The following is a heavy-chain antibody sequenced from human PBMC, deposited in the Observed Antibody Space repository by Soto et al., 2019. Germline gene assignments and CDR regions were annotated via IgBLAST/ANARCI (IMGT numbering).Heavy chain of an antibody. J-gene: IGHJ6*02. CDR1: GFTFNIYA. V-gene: IGHV3-30-3*01. CDR2: ISFDGTKK. D-gene: IGHD4-17*01. Sequence: GGSLRLSCAASGFTFNIYALHWVRQAPGKGLEWVAVISFDGTKKYYSDSVKGRFTISRDNLKNTLYLQMNNLRVEDAALYFCAREEDYGYRYINYGLDVWGQGTTVTV. CDR3: AREEDYGYRYINYGLDV.